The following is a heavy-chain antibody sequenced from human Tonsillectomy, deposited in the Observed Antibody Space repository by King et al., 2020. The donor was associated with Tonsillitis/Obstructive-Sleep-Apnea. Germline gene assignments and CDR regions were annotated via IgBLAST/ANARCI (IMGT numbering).Heavy chain of an antibody. CDR2: INSDGSST. V-gene: IGHV3-74*01. CDR1: GFTFSSYW. Sequence: VQLVESGGGLVQPGGSLRLSCAASGFTFSSYWMHWVRQAPGKGLVWVSRINSDGSSTSYADSVKGRFTISRDNAKNTLYLQMNSLRAEDTAVYYCTRDDLLGWGWFDPWGQGTLVTVSS. CDR3: TRDDLLGWGWFDP. D-gene: IGHD2-21*01. J-gene: IGHJ5*02.